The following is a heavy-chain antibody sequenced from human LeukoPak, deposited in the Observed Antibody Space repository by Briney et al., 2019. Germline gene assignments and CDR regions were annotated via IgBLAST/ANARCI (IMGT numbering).Heavy chain of an antibody. Sequence: SETLSLTCTVSGGSISSYYWSWIRQPPGKGLEWIGYIYYRGSTNYNPSLKSRVTISVDTSKNQFSLKLSSVTAADTAVYYCARGTIVGTPHGMDVWGQGTTVTVSS. V-gene: IGHV4-59*01. CDR2: IYYRGST. J-gene: IGHJ6*02. D-gene: IGHD1-26*01. CDR1: GGSISSYY. CDR3: ARGTIVGTPHGMDV.